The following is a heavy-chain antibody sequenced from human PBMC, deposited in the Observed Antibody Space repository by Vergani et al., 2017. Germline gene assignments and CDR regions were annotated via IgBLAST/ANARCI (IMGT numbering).Heavy chain of an antibody. Sequence: QMQLVQSGPEVKKPGTSVKVSCKASGVTFTSSAMQWVRQARGQRLEWIGWIVVGSGNTNYAQKFQERVTITRDMSTSTAYMELSSLRSEDTAVYYCAADSGMATITGWYFDLWGRGTLVTVSS. V-gene: IGHV1-58*02. D-gene: IGHD5-24*01. CDR1: GVTFTSSA. CDR3: AADSGMATITGWYFDL. J-gene: IGHJ2*01. CDR2: IVVGSGNT.